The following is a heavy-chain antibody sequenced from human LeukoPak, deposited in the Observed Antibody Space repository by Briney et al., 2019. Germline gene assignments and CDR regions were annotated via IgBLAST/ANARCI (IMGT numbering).Heavy chain of an antibody. CDR3: ARDHRSYSSGWYSPHAFDI. CDR2: IYYSGST. V-gene: IGHV4-31*03. J-gene: IGHJ3*02. Sequence: SQTLSLTCTVSGGSISSGGYYWSWIRQHPGKGLEWIGYIYYSGSTYYNPSLKSRVTISVDTSKNQFSLKLSSVTAADTAVYYCARDHRSYSSGWYSPHAFDIWGQGTMVTVSS. D-gene: IGHD6-19*01. CDR1: GGSISSGGYY.